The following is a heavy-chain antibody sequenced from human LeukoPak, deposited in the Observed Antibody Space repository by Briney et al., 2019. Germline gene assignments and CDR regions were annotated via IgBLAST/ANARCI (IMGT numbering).Heavy chain of an antibody. J-gene: IGHJ4*02. V-gene: IGHV4-61*02. D-gene: IGHD3-22*01. CDR1: GGSISSGRYY. CDR2: ISTSGST. CDR3: ARSSSGYLLFDY. Sequence: SETLSLTCTVSGGSISSGRYYWSWIRQPAGKRLEWIGRISTSGSTNSNPSLKSRVTMSLDTSKNQFSLNLSSVTATDTAVYYCARSSSGYLLFDYWGQGTLVTVSS.